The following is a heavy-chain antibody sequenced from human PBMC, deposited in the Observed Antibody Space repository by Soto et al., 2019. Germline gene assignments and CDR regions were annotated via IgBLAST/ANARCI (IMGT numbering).Heavy chain of an antibody. D-gene: IGHD3-10*01. V-gene: IGHV1-18*04. CDR2: ISAYTGNT. CDR1: GYTFTSYG. CDR3: ARLRFGELLHTAHYCNYCMDV. Sequence: ASVKVSCKASGYTFTSYGINWVRQAPGQGLEWLGWISAYTGNTTYSRKFQGRVTMTTDTSTSTTYMELRSLRSDDTAVYYCARLRFGELLHTAHYCNYCMDVWGQGTTVTVSS. J-gene: IGHJ6*02.